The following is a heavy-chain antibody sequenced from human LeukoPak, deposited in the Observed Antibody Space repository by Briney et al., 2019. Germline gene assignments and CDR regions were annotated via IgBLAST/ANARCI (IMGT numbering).Heavy chain of an antibody. D-gene: IGHD3-10*01. CDR1: GGSFEHYY. Sequence: LETLSLTCTVSGGSFEHYYWGWIRQPPGKGLEWIGYVYYSGSTDYSPSLKSRLTISADTSKNQFSLKLRSVSAADTAVYYCASHRRSHGSEYWGQGILVTVSS. J-gene: IGHJ4*02. CDR3: ASHRRSHGSEY. CDR2: VYYSGST. V-gene: IGHV4-59*01.